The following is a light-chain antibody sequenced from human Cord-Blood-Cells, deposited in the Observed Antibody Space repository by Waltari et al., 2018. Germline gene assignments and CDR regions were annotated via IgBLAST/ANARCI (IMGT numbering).Light chain of an antibody. J-gene: IGLJ3*02. Sequence: SYELPQPPSVSVSPGQTASITCPGDKLGDKYASWYQQKPGQSPVLVSYPYSKRPSGIPERFSGPNSGNTATLTISWTQAMDEADYYCQSWDSGTAWVFGGGTKLTVL. CDR2: PYS. V-gene: IGLV3-1*01. CDR1: KLGDKY. CDR3: QSWDSGTAWV.